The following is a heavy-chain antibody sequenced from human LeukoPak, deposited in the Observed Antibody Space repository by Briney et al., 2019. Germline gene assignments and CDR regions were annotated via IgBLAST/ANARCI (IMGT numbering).Heavy chain of an antibody. V-gene: IGHV1-8*01. Sequence: GASVEVSCKASGYTFTSYDINWVRQATGQGLEWMGWMNPNNGNTAYAQNFQGRVTMTRDTSISTAYMELSSLRSDDTAVYYCARGLYCTGGSCYWFDHWGQGTLVTVSS. CDR1: GYTFTSYD. CDR3: ARGLYCTGGSCYWFDH. J-gene: IGHJ5*02. CDR2: MNPNNGNT. D-gene: IGHD2-15*01.